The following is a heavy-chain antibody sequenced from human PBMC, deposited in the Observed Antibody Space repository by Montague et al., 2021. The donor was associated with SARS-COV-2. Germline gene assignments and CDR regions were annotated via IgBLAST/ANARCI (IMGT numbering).Heavy chain of an antibody. CDR1: GYTFTSYW. CDR2: IDPGDSDT. CDR3: VSRTGAFDV. Sequence: QSVAEVKTPGESLKISCKGSGYTFTSYWIGWVRQMPGKGLEWMGVIDPGDSDTRYSPSFQGQVTISADKSISTAYLQWSSLKASHTAMYYCVSRTGAFDVWGQGTMVTVSS. V-gene: IGHV5-51*01. D-gene: IGHD3/OR15-3a*01. J-gene: IGHJ3*01.